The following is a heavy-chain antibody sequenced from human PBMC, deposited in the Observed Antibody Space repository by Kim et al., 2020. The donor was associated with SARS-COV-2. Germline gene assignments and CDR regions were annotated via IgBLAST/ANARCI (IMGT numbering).Heavy chain of an antibody. CDR2: IYSGGST. D-gene: IGHD3-3*02. Sequence: GGSLRLSCAASGFTVSSNYMSWVRQAPGKGLEWVSVIYSGGSTYYADSVKGRFTISRHNSKNTLYLQMNSLRAEDTAVYYCARGSFSLDDAFDIWGQGTMVTVSS. V-gene: IGHV3-53*04. CDR3: ARGSFSLDDAFDI. CDR1: GFTVSSNY. J-gene: IGHJ3*02.